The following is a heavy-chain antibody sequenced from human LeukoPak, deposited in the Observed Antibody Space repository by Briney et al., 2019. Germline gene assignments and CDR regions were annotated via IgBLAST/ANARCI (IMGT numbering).Heavy chain of an antibody. V-gene: IGHV3-30*18. Sequence: GGSLRLSCAASGFNFTGYAMHWVRPAPGKGLEWVALISYDGIKKYYADSVKGRFTISRDNSKNTLYLQMNTLRAEDTAVYYCAKERCGGNCPLEHWGQGTLVTLSS. J-gene: IGHJ4*02. CDR3: AKERCGGNCPLEH. CDR1: GFNFTGYA. D-gene: IGHD2-21*02. CDR2: ISYDGIKK.